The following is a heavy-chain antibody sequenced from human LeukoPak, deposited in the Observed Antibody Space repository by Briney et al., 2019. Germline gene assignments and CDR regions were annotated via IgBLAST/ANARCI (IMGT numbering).Heavy chain of an antibody. CDR2: ISAYNGNT. J-gene: IGHJ6*03. D-gene: IGHD1-20*01. Sequence: ASVKVSCKASGYTFTSYGISWVRQAPGQGLEWMGWISAYNGNTNYAQKLQGRVTMTTDISTSTAYMELRSLRSDDTAVYYCARAKGITGNYYMDVWGKGTTVTVSS. CDR1: GYTFTSYG. CDR3: ARAKGITGNYYMDV. V-gene: IGHV1-18*01.